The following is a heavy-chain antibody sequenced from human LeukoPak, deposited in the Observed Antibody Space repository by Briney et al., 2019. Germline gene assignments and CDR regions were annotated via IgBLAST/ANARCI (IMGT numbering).Heavy chain of an antibody. J-gene: IGHJ4*02. CDR3: ARRPRYSSGWYYFDS. D-gene: IGHD6-19*01. CDR1: GGSFSGDY. Sequence: PSETLSLTCAVYGGSFSGDYWNWIRQPPGKGLEWIGEINHSGSTNSNPSLKSRVTISVDRPKNQFSLKLSSVTAADTAVYYCARRPRYSSGWYYFDSWGQGTLVTVSS. CDR2: INHSGST. V-gene: IGHV4-34*01.